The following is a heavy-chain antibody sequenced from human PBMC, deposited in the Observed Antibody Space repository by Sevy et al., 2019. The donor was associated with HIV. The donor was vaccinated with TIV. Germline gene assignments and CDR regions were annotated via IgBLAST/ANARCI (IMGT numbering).Heavy chain of an antibody. CDR2: SRSKANNYAT. CDR3: TTSLNHLGS. J-gene: IGHJ4*02. Sequence: GGSLRLSCAASGFTFSDSDIHWVRQASGKGLEWLGRSRSKANNYATLYATSVEGRFTISRDDSDISRDDSENTAYLQMNSLTTEDTAVYYCTTSLNHLGSWGQGTLVTVSS. CDR1: GFTFSDSD. V-gene: IGHV3-73*01.